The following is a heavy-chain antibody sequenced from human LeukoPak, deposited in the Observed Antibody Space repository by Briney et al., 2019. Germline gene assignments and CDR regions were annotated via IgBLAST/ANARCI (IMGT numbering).Heavy chain of an antibody. CDR2: INTNTGNP. Sequence: ASVKVSCKASGYTFTSYAMNWVRQAPGQGLEWMGWINTNTGNPTYAQGFTGRFVFSLDTSVSTAYLQISSLKAEDTAVYYCALTPWYYYDSSGPGAAFDIWGQGTMVTVSS. D-gene: IGHD3-22*01. J-gene: IGHJ3*02. CDR3: ALTPWYYYDSSGPGAAFDI. V-gene: IGHV7-4-1*02. CDR1: GYTFTSYA.